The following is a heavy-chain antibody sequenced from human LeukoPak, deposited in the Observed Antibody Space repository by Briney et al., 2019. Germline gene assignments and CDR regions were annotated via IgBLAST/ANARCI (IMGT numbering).Heavy chain of an antibody. CDR3: ARRYCSSTSCYAFDD. CDR2: ISSSSSHM. J-gene: IGHJ4*02. CDR1: GFTFSSYG. V-gene: IGHV3-21*01. Sequence: GGALRLSCAASGFTFSSYGMSWVRQAPGKGLEWVSSISSSSSHMYYADSVKGRFTISRDNAKNSLYLQMNSLRAEDTAVYYCARRYCSSTSCYAFDDWGQGTLVTVSS. D-gene: IGHD2-2*01.